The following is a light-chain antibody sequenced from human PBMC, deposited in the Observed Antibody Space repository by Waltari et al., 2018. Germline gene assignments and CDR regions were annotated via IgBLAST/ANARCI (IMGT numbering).Light chain of an antibody. CDR2: YAN. Sequence: IQMSESPSSLSASVGDRVTITCRASQGISSYLNWYQQKPGKAPKLLIYYANSLASGVPSRFSGSGSGTEFTLTISSLQPEDFATYYCQQGNSYPYSFGQGTKVEIK. V-gene: IGKV1-13*02. CDR1: QGISSY. J-gene: IGKJ2*03. CDR3: QQGNSYPYS.